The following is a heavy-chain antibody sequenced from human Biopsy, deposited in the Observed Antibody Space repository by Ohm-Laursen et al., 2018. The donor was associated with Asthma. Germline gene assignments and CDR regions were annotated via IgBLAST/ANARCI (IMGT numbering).Heavy chain of an antibody. J-gene: IGHJ1*01. D-gene: IGHD3-3*02. V-gene: IGHV3-7*01. Sequence: SLRLSCTASRFTFGDYWMSWVRQVPGKGLEWVANIKHDGTEKNHVDSLKGRFTISRDNAKNSLYLQMSSLRAEDTAVYYCARTFHFWSPYHAEHYQLWGQGTLVTVPS. CDR2: IKHDGTEK. CDR1: RFTFGDYW. CDR3: ARTFHFWSPYHAEHYQL.